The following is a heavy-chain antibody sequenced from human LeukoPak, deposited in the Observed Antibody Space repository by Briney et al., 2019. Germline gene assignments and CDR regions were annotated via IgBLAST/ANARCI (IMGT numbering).Heavy chain of an antibody. CDR2: ISSNGGST. CDR1: GFTFSSYA. Sequence: GGSLRLSCSASGFTFSSYAMHWVRQAPGKGLEYVSAISSNGGSTYYADSLKGRFTISRDNSKSTLYLQMSSLRAEDTAVYYCVRRSAREYSFDYWGQGTLVTVSS. V-gene: IGHV3-64D*09. J-gene: IGHJ4*02. D-gene: IGHD2-15*01. CDR3: VRRSAREYSFDY.